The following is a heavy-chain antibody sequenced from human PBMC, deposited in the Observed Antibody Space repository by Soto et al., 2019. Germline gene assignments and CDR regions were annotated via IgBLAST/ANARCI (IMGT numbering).Heavy chain of an antibody. Sequence: SVKVSCKASGGTFSSYAISWVRQAPGQGLEWMGGIIPIFGTANYAQKFQGRVTITADESTSTAYMELSSLRSEDTAVYYCARARLRFLEWSQAHYYYYGMDVWGQGTTVTVS. J-gene: IGHJ6*02. V-gene: IGHV1-69*13. D-gene: IGHD3-3*01. CDR2: IIPIFGTA. CDR1: GGTFSSYA. CDR3: ARARLRFLEWSQAHYYYYGMDV.